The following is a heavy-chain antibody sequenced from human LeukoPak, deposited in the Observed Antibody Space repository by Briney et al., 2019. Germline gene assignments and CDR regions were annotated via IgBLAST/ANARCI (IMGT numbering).Heavy chain of an antibody. CDR1: GGSISRYY. J-gene: IGHJ5*02. CDR2: IYYSGST. Sequence: SETLSLTCTVSGGSISRYYWSWIRQPPGKGLEWIGYIYYSGSTNYNPSLKSRVTISVDTSKNQFSLKLSSVTAADTAVYYCARRLHLTQATVEWFVPGGHGALGSVSS. V-gene: IGHV4-59*08. D-gene: IGHD4-11*01. CDR3: ARRLHLTQATVEWFVP.